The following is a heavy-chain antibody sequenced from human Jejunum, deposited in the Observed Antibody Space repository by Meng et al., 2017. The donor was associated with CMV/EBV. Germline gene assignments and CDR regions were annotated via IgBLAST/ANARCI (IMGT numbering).Heavy chain of an antibody. V-gene: IGHV3-21*01. CDR1: GFAFSTYA. CDR2: ISAGSDYI. J-gene: IGHJ4*02. CDR3: ARDLVAATAPNN. Sequence: SGFAFSTYAMAWVRQAPGKGLEWVSSISAGSDYIYYADSVKGRFTVSRDNAKNSLYLQMNSLRAEDTAVYYCARDLVAATAPNNWGQGTRVTVSS. D-gene: IGHD1-26*01.